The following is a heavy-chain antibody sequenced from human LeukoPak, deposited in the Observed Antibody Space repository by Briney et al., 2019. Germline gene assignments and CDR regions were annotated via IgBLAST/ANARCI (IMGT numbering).Heavy chain of an antibody. CDR1: GFTFSSYA. CDR2: ISYDGSNK. V-gene: IGHV3-30*04. CDR3: ARVMGRYCSSTSCYVDY. D-gene: IGHD2-2*01. J-gene: IGHJ4*02. Sequence: GRSLRLSGAASGFTFSSYAMHWVRQAPGKGLEWVAVISYDGSNKYYADSVKARFTISRDNSKNTLYLQMNSLRAEDTAVYYCARVMGRYCSSTSCYVDYWGQGTLVTVSS.